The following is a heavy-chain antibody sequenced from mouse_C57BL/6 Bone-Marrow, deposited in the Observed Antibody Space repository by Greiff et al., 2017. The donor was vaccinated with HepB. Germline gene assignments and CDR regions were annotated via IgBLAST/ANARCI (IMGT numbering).Heavy chain of an antibody. D-gene: IGHD2-1*01. V-gene: IGHV1-50*01. J-gene: IGHJ4*01. CDR3: ASKEAIYYGNYLSMDY. CDR2: IDPSDSYT. CDR1: GYTFTSYW. Sequence: VQLQQPGAELVKPGASVKLSCKASGYTFTSYWMQWVKQRPGQGLEWIGEIDPSDSYTNYNQKFKGKATLTVDTSSSTAYMQLSSLTSEDSAVYYCASKEAIYYGNYLSMDYWGQGTSVTVSS.